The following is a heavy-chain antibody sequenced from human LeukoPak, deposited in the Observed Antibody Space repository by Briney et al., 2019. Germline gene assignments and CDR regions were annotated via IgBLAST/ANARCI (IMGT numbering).Heavy chain of an antibody. J-gene: IGHJ5*02. CDR1: GGSISSYY. CDR3: ARGGSSSWISWFDP. Sequence: SETLSLTCTVSGGSISSYYWSWIRQPPGKGLEWIGYIYYSGSTNYNPSLKSRVTISVDTSKNQFSLKLSSVTAADTAVYYCARGGSSSWISWFDPWGQGTLVTVSS. V-gene: IGHV4-59*01. CDR2: IYYSGST. D-gene: IGHD6-13*01.